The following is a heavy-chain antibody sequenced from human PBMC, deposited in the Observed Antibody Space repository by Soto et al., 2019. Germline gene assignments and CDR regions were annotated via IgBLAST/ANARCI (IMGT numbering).Heavy chain of an antibody. V-gene: IGHV1-69*01. J-gene: IGHJ5*02. CDR2: IIPIFGTA. Sequence: QVQLVQSGAEVKKPGSSVKVSCKASGGTFSSYAISWVRQAPGQGLEWMGGIIPIFGTANYAQKFQGRVTITADESTSTDDMELSSLRSEDTAVYYCARRADSSGYYPWGQGTLVTVSS. CDR3: ARRADSSGYYP. D-gene: IGHD3-22*01. CDR1: GGTFSSYA.